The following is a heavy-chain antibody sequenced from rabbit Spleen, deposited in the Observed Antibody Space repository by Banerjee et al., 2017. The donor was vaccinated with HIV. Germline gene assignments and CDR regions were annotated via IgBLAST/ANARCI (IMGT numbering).Heavy chain of an antibody. D-gene: IGHD8-1*01. Sequence: QEQLEESGGGLVKPGASLTLTCTASGVSFSSNHYICWVRQAPGKGLEWIACIDAGSSSFTYFASWAKGRFTISKTSSTAVTLQMTSLTAADTATYFCARDSASSFSSYGMDLWGPGTLVTVS. J-gene: IGHJ6*01. CDR2: IDAGSSSFT. CDR1: GVSFSSNHY. V-gene: IGHV1S45*01. CDR3: ARDSASSFSSYGMDL.